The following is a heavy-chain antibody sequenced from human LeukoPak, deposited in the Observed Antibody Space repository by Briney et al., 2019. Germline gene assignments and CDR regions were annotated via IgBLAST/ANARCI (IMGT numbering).Heavy chain of an antibody. CDR3: ARQDLWQHCDS. J-gene: IGHJ4*02. CDR2: IWNDGSKK. CDR1: RFTFSSYG. D-gene: IGHD2-21*01. V-gene: IGHV3-33*01. Sequence: PGRSLRLSCAASRFTFSSYGLHWVRQPPGKGLEWVAVIWNDGSKKYYADSVKGRFTISRDNSKNTLYLQMNSLRAEDTAVYYCARQDLWQHCDSWGQGALVTVSS.